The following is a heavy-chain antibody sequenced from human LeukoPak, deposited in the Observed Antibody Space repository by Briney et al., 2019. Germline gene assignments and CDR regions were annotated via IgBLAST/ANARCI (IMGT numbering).Heavy chain of an antibody. CDR2: IDPSGGRT. D-gene: IGHD3-22*01. CDR3: ARELTDSRGSSLTRNFDY. J-gene: IGHJ4*02. Sequence: ASVKVSCKASGYSFTYYFIHWVRQAPGQGLEWMEIIDPSGGRTNYAQKFQGRVTMTRDTSTSTVYMELSSLRSEDTAMYYCARELTDSRGSSLTRNFDYWGQGSLVTVSS. CDR1: GYSFTYYF. V-gene: IGHV1-46*01.